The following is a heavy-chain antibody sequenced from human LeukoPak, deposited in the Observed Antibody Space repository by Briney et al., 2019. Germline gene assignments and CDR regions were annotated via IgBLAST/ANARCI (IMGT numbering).Heavy chain of an antibody. V-gene: IGHV4-59*01. D-gene: IGHD3-16*02. CDR2: IYSSGTT. J-gene: IGHJ3*02. Sequence: SETLSLTCAVSGVTISTYYWSWIRQPPGKGLEWIGYIYSSGTTNNNPSLRSRVTISLETTKNQFSQRLSSITEADTALYYCARGRNYPDALDIWSLGTMVTVSS. CDR3: ARGRNYPDALDI. CDR1: GVTISTYY.